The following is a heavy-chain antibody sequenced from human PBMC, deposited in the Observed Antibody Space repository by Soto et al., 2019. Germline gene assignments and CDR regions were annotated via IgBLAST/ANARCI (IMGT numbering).Heavy chain of an antibody. V-gene: IGHV3-23*01. J-gene: IGHJ4*02. D-gene: IGHD6-13*01. CDR3: AKRRPSSIEGAGTIMYYFDY. CDR2: IGASGGSP. Sequence: GGSLRLSCAASGFPFSSYVMSWVRQAPGKGLEWVSSIGASGGSPAFADSVKDRFTISRDNSQNTLYLQMNSLRVEDTAVYYCAKRRPSSIEGAGTIMYYFDYWGQGTLVTVSS. CDR1: GFPFSSYV.